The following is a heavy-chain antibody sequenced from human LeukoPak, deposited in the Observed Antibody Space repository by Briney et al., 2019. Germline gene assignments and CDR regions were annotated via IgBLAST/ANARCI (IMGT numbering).Heavy chain of an antibody. V-gene: IGHV1-8*02. CDR1: GYTFTSYG. J-gene: IGHJ4*02. CDR2: MNPNSGNT. Sequence: GASVKVSCKASGYTFTSYGINWVRQATGQGLEWMGWMNPNSGNTGFAQKFQGRVTMTRNTSISTVYMELSSLRSEDTAVYYCARAFLSYGSGSYNIDYWGQGTLVTVSS. CDR3: ARAFLSYGSGSYNIDY. D-gene: IGHD3-10*01.